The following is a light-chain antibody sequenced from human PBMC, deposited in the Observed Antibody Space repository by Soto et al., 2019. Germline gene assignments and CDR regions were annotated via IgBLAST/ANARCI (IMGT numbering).Light chain of an antibody. V-gene: IGLV4-69*01. J-gene: IGLJ3*02. CDR2: LNSDGSH. CDR1: SGHSSYA. CDR3: QTWGTGTWE. Sequence: QPVLTQSPSASASLGDSVKLTCTLSSGHSSYAIAWHQQQPEKGPRYLMKLNSDGSHSKGDGIPDRFSGSSSGAERYLTISSLQSEDEADYYCQTWGTGTWEFGGGTKVTVL.